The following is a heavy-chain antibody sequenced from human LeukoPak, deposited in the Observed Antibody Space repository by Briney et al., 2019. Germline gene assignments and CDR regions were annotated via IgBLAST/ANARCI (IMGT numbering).Heavy chain of an antibody. J-gene: IGHJ4*02. D-gene: IGHD1-1*01. Sequence: SETLSLTCTVSGGSISSYYWSWIRQPAGKGLEWIGRIYTSGSTYLNPSLKSRFTISVDTSKNQFSLKVSSVTAADTAVYYCARQGELEVFDYWGQGILVTVSS. CDR2: IYTSGST. CDR1: GGSISSYY. CDR3: ARQGELEVFDY. V-gene: IGHV4-4*07.